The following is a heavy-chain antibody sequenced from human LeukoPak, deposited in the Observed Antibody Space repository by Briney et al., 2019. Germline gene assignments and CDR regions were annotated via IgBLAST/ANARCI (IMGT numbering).Heavy chain of an antibody. V-gene: IGHV3-74*01. CDR2: INTDGSST. CDR1: GFTFSSYW. Sequence: PGGSLRLSCAASGFTFSSYWMHWVRQAPGKGLVWVSRINTDGSSTSYADSVKGRFTISRDNAKNTLYLQMNSLRAEDTAVYYCASLGGYYDFCVWGKGTTVTVSS. J-gene: IGHJ6*04. CDR3: ASLGGYYDFCV. D-gene: IGHD3-3*01.